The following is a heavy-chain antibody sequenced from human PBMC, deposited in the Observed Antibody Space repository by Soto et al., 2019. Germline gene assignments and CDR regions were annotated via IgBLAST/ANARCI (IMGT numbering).Heavy chain of an antibody. J-gene: IGHJ4*02. CDR3: ARHSNRNYGLYYFDF. CDR1: GGSVSRYY. D-gene: IGHD4-4*01. V-gene: IGHV4-59*08. CDR2: IYYSGST. Sequence: SETLSLTCTVSGGSVSRYYWRWIRQPPGKGLERIGYIYYSGSTKYNPSLKSRVTMSVDTSNNQFSLKVSSVTAADTAVYYCARHSNRNYGLYYFDFWGLGALVTVSS.